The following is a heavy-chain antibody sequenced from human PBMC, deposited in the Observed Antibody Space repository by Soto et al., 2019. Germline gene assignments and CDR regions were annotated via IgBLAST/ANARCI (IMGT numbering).Heavy chain of an antibody. CDR3: ARVRGYSYGYWYFDL. V-gene: IGHV1-46*01. J-gene: IGHJ2*01. D-gene: IGHD5-18*01. Sequence: QVQLVQSGAEVKKPGASVKVSCKASGYTFTSYYMHWVRQAPGQGLEWMGIINPSGGSTSYTQKFQGRVTMTRDTSTSTVYMELSSLRSEDTAVYYCARVRGYSYGYWYFDLWGRGTLVTVSS. CDR2: INPSGGST. CDR1: GYTFTSYY.